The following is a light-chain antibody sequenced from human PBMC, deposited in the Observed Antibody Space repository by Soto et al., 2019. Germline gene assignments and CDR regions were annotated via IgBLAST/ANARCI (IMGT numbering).Light chain of an antibody. Sequence: EIVMTQSPATLSVSTGEKATLSCRASQTVSNNLAWYQQKPCQAPRLLIYFASTRATGIPARFSGSGSGTEFTLTISSLQSEDCAVYYCQQYNQWPLTFGGGTKAETK. CDR3: QQYNQWPLT. J-gene: IGKJ4*01. CDR2: FAS. CDR1: QTVSNN. V-gene: IGKV3-15*01.